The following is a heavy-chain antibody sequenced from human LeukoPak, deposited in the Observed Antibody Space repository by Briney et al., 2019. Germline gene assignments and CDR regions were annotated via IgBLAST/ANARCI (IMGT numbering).Heavy chain of an antibody. Sequence: SETLSLTCAVYGGSFSGYYWSWIRQPPGKGLEWIGSIYYSGSTYYNPSLKGRVTISVDTSKNQFSLKLSSVTAADTAVYYCARHCSGGSCYAEDFDYWGQGTLVTVSS. CDR1: GGSFSGYY. D-gene: IGHD2-15*01. CDR2: IYYSGST. J-gene: IGHJ4*02. CDR3: ARHCSGGSCYAEDFDY. V-gene: IGHV4-34*01.